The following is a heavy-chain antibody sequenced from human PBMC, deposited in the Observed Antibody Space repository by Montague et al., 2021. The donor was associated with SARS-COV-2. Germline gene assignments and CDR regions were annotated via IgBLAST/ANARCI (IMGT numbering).Heavy chain of an antibody. Sequence: SPRLSCAASRLPFNGYAMHWVRQAPGKGLEWLTFISHDESNHRYADSVKGRFTISRDNSKNTLYLQMDSLRPEDTAVYYCAREGYRSGSFYIDYWGQGTLVTVSS. J-gene: IGHJ4*01. D-gene: IGHD1-26*01. V-gene: IGHV3-30*04. CDR1: RLPFNGYA. CDR3: AREGYRSGSFYIDY. CDR2: ISHDESNH.